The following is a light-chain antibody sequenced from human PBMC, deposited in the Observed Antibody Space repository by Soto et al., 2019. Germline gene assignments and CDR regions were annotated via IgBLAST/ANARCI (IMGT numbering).Light chain of an antibody. J-gene: IGKJ3*01. Sequence: DIQMTHSPSSLSAFVGDTVTITCRASQDISNFLAWYQQKPGKVPKLLIYAASTLQSGVPSRFSGSGSGTDFALTITSLQAEDFATYHCQQAYNFPFTFGPGTKVDIK. V-gene: IGKV1-12*01. CDR3: QQAYNFPFT. CDR2: AAS. CDR1: QDISNF.